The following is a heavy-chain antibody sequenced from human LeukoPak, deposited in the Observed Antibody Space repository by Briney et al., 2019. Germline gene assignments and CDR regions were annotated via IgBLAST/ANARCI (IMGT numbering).Heavy chain of an antibody. D-gene: IGHD3-10*02. Sequence: GGSLRLSCAASGFTFSSYWMNWVRQAPGKGLEWVSSISSSSSYIYYADSVKGRFTISRDNAKNSLYLQMNSLRAEDTAVYYCAELGITMIGGVWGKGTTVTISS. V-gene: IGHV3-21*01. J-gene: IGHJ6*04. CDR3: AELGITMIGGV. CDR1: GFTFSSYW. CDR2: ISSSSSYI.